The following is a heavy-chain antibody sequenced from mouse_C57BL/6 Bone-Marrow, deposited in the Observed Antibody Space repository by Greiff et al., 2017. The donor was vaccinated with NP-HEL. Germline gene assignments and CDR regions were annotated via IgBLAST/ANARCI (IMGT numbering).Heavy chain of an antibody. J-gene: IGHJ4*01. D-gene: IGHD2-1*01. CDR1: GFSLTSYG. V-gene: IGHV2-2*01. Sequence: VQRVESGPGLVQPSQSLSITCTVSGFSLTSYGVHWVRQSPGKGLEWLGVIWSGGSTDYNAAFISRLSISKDNSKSQVFFKMNSLQADDTAIYYCARKGYGKRDYAMDYWGQGTSVTVSS. CDR3: ARKGYGKRDYAMDY. CDR2: IWSGGST.